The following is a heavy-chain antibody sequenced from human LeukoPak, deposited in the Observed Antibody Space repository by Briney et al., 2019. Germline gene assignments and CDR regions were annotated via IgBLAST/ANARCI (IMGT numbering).Heavy chain of an antibody. D-gene: IGHD3-10*01. CDR1: GFTFSNHW. CDR3: ATWRGSGSYGGYLDY. CDR2: IYYDGSKK. J-gene: IGHJ4*02. V-gene: IGHV3-33*08. Sequence: RGSLRLSCAASGFTFSNHWMSWVRQAPGKGLEWVAIIYYDGSKKNYADSVRGRFTISRDNSKNTLYLQMNSLRVEDTAVYYCATWRGSGSYGGYLDYWGQGTPVTVSS.